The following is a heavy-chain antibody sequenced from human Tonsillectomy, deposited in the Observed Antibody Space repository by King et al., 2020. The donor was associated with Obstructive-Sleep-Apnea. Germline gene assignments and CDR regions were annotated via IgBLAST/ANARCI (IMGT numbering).Heavy chain of an antibody. Sequence: QLQESGPGLVKPSVTLSLTCTVSVGYSSSRTYFWGWIRQPPGKGLEWICSIHNSVSTYYNPSLNSRVTVSVETSKNQFSLMLSSVTAADTAVYYCARPAYCGGDCYSYGAFDIWGQGTLVTVSS. CDR2: IHNSVST. V-gene: IGHV4-39*07. J-gene: IGHJ3*02. D-gene: IGHD2-21*02. CDR3: ARPAYCGGDCYSYGAFDI. CDR1: VGYSSSRTYF.